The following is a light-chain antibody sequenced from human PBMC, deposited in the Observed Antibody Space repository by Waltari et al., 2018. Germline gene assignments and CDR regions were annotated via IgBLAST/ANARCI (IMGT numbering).Light chain of an antibody. J-gene: IGLJ2*01. CDR3: AAWDDSLSGVV. CDR2: RKN. V-gene: IGLV1-47*01. CDR1: SSNIGSNY. Sequence: QSVLTQPPSASGTPGQRVTISCSGSSSNIGSNYVYWYQQLPGTAPKLLIYRKNQRPSGVPARCSGSTSGASASLAVSGLRSEDEADYYCAAWDDSLSGVVFGGGTKLTVL.